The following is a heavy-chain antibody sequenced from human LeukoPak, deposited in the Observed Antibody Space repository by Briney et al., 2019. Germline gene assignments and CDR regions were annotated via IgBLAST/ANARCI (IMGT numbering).Heavy chain of an antibody. Sequence: GASVKVSCKASGYTFTGYYMHWVRQAPGQGLEWMGWINPNSGGTNYAQKFQGRVTMTRDTSISTAYMELSRLRSDDTAVYYCAIAERGLGTTGTTPNYYYHMDVWGKGTTVTVSS. CDR1: GYTFTGYY. CDR3: AIAERGLGTTGTTPNYYYHMDV. J-gene: IGHJ6*03. V-gene: IGHV1-2*02. D-gene: IGHD1-1*01. CDR2: INPNSGGT.